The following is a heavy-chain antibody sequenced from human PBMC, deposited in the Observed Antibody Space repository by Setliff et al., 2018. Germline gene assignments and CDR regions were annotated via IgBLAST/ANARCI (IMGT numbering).Heavy chain of an antibody. J-gene: IGHJ6*03. D-gene: IGHD6-19*01. CDR1: GGSISSGDYY. V-gene: IGHV4-30-4*08. Sequence: SETLSLTCTVSGGSISSGDYYWSWIRQPPGKGLEWIGYIYSSGSTYYNPSLKSRVTISMDTSKNQFSLKLSSVTAADTAVYYCAREQWLDPPGYYYMDVWAKGTTVTVSS. CDR3: AREQWLDPPGYYYMDV. CDR2: IYSSGST.